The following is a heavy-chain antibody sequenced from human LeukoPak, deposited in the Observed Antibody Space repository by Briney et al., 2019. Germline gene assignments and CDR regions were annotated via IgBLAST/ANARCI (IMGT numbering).Heavy chain of an antibody. Sequence: GGSLRLSCAASGFTVSTNYVSWVRQAPGKWLEWVSVIYRHGGTAYADSVQGRFSISRDNSKNTVDLQMNSLRAEDTAVYYCARDVIYDSEIYSYGDSWGQGTRVTVSS. J-gene: IGHJ4*02. D-gene: IGHD3-16*01. CDR1: GFTVSTNY. CDR3: ARDVIYDSEIYSYGDS. V-gene: IGHV3-66*01. CDR2: IYRHGGT.